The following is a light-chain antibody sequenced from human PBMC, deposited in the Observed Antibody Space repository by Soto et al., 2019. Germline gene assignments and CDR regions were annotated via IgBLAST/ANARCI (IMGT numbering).Light chain of an antibody. Sequence: EIVMTQSPATLSVSAGERVTLSCRASQSVSSNLAWYQQKPGKAPRLLIYGASTRATGIPARFSGSGSGTDFNLTTSSLQSEDFAGSYCQQYNNWAPLTFGGGTKVEIK. J-gene: IGKJ4*02. CDR1: QSVSSN. CDR3: QQYNNWAPLT. V-gene: IGKV3D-15*01. CDR2: GAS.